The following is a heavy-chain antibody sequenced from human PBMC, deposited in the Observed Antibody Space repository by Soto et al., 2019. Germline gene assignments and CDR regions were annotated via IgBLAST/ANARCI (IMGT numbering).Heavy chain of an antibody. D-gene: IGHD6-19*01. Sequence: QVQLVQSGAEVKKPGSSVKVSCKASGGTFSSYTISWVRQAPGQGLEWMGRIIPILGIANYAQKFQGRVTITADKSTSTAYMELSSLRSEDTAVYYCARDLGSGWYDYWGQGTLVAVSS. CDR3: ARDLGSGWYDY. V-gene: IGHV1-69*08. CDR2: IIPILGIA. CDR1: GGTFSSYT. J-gene: IGHJ4*02.